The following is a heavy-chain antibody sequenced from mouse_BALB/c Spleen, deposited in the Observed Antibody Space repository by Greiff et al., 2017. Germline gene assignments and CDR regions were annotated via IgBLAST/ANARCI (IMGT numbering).Heavy chain of an antibody. J-gene: IGHJ1*01. CDR1: GYTFTSYW. D-gene: IGHD1-1*01. Sequence: QVHVKQPGAELVKPGASVKLSCKASGYTFTSYWMHWVKKRPGQGLEWIGEINPSNGRTNYNEKFKSKATLTVDKSSSTAYMQLSSLTSEDSAVYYCARDYGSNYWYFDVWGAGTTVTVSS. CDR3: ARDYGSNYWYFDV. V-gene: IGHV1S81*02. CDR2: INPSNGRT.